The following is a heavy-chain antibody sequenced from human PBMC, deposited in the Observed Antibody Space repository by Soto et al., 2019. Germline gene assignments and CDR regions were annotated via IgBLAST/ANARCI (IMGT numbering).Heavy chain of an antibody. Sequence: NPSETLSLTCTVSGGSISSGGYYWSWIRQHPGKGLEWIGYIYYSGSTYYNPSLKSRVTISVDTSKNQFSLKLSSVTAADTAVYYCARDWSIYCSSTSCRHYYYGMDVWGQGTTVTVSS. J-gene: IGHJ6*02. CDR2: IYYSGST. CDR3: ARDWSIYCSSTSCRHYYYGMDV. CDR1: GGSISSGGYY. V-gene: IGHV4-31*03. D-gene: IGHD2-2*01.